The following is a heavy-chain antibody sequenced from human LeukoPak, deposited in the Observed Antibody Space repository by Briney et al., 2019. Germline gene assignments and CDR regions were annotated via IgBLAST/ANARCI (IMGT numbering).Heavy chain of an antibody. CDR1: GFTFSSYW. CDR2: IKQDGSEK. J-gene: IGHJ4*02. Sequence: PGGSLRLSCAASGFTFSSYWMSWVRQAPGKGLEWVANIKQDGSEKYYVDSVRGRFTISRDNAKNSLYLQMNSLRAEDTAVYYCAREGERYYFDYWGQGTLVTVSS. V-gene: IGHV3-7*01. CDR3: AREGERYYFDY.